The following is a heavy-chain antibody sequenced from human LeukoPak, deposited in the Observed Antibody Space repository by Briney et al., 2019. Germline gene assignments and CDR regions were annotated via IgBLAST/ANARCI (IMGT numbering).Heavy chain of an antibody. CDR3: ARELVAAARFDY. CDR2: IIPIFGTA. Sequence: ASVKVSCKASGGTFSSYAISWVRRAPGQGLEWMGGIIPIFGTANYAQKFQGRVTITADESTSTAYMELSSLRSEDTAVYYCARELVAAARFDYWGQGTLVTVSS. CDR1: GGTFSSYA. J-gene: IGHJ4*02. D-gene: IGHD6-13*01. V-gene: IGHV1-69*13.